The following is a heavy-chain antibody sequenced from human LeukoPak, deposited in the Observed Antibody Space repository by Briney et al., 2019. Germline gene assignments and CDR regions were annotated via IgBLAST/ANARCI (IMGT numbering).Heavy chain of an antibody. V-gene: IGHV3-30*02. CDR1: GFTFSNYG. D-gene: IGHD6-13*01. J-gene: IGHJ6*03. Sequence: GGSLRLSCAGSGFTFSNYGIHWVRQAPGKGLEWVSFIRYGGTNEYYAESVRGRFTISRDNSKNTLYLQMNSLRAEDTAVYYCAKEGIHMHYYYMDVWGKGTTVTVSS. CDR2: IRYGGTNE. CDR3: AKEGIHMHYYYMDV.